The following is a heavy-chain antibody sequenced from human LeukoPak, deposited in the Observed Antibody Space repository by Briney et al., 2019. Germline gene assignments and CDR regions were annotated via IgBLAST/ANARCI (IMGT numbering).Heavy chain of an antibody. V-gene: IGHV3-23*01. D-gene: IGHD2-15*01. CDR2: ISGSGGST. CDR3: AKDLYCSGGSCYWGWAFDI. CDR1: GFTFSSYA. Sequence: GGSLRLSCAPSGFTFSSYAMSWVRQAPGKGLEWVSAISGSGGSTYYADSVKGRFTISRDNSKNTLYLQMNSLRAEDTAVYYCAKDLYCSGGSCYWGWAFDIWGKGTMVTVSS. J-gene: IGHJ3*02.